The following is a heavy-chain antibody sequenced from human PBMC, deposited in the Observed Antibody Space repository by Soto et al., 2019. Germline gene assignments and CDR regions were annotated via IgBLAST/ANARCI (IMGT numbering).Heavy chain of an antibody. Sequence: QVQLVQSGAEVKKPGSSVKVSCKASGGTFSSYAISWVRQAPGQGLEWMGGIIPIFGTANYAQKFQGRVTITADESTSTAYMESSLRSEDTAVYYCARGGEAVAGTGWFDPWGQGTLVTVSS. V-gene: IGHV1-69*01. CDR3: ARGGEAVAGTGWFDP. J-gene: IGHJ5*02. CDR1: GGTFSSYA. D-gene: IGHD6-19*01. CDR2: IIPIFGTA.